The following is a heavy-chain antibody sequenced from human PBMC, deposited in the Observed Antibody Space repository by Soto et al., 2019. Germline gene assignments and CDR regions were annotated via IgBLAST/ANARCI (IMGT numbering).Heavy chain of an antibody. J-gene: IGHJ6*02. D-gene: IGHD2-15*01. CDR2: IIPIFGTA. Sequence: GASVKVSCKASGGTFSSYAISWVRQAPGQGLEWMGGIIPIFGTAHYAQKFQGRVTITADESTSTAYMELSSLRSEDTAVYYCARIMVVAAVSYYYGMDVWGQGTTVTVSS. CDR1: GGTFSSYA. CDR3: ARIMVVAAVSYYYGMDV. V-gene: IGHV1-69*13.